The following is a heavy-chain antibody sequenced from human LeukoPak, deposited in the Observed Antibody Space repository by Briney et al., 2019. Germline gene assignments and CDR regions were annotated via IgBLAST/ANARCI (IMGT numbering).Heavy chain of an antibody. CDR1: GGSISSYY. Sequence: SETLSLTCTVSGGSISSYYWSWIRQPAGKGLEWIGRIYTSGSTNYNPSLKSRVTISVDTSKNQFSLKLSSVTAADTAVYYCARVVPAAPHYYYYYMDVWGKGTTVTVSS. CDR2: IYTSGST. J-gene: IGHJ6*03. D-gene: IGHD2-2*01. V-gene: IGHV4-4*07. CDR3: ARVVPAAPHYYYYYMDV.